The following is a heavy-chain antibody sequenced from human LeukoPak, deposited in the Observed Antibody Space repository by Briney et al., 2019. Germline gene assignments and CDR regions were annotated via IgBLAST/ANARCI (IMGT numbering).Heavy chain of an antibody. V-gene: IGHV3-23*01. D-gene: IGHD7-27*01. Sequence: GSLRLSCAASGFPFSSYTMSWVRQAPGEGVEGGSTITTSDGNTYYADSVKGRFTVSRDNSKNTLFLQMNSLRAEDTAVYYCAKDGGLWVSAHWGDSWGRGTLVTVSS. J-gene: IGHJ4*02. CDR1: GFPFSSYT. CDR3: AKDGGLWVSAHWGDS. CDR2: ITTSDGNT.